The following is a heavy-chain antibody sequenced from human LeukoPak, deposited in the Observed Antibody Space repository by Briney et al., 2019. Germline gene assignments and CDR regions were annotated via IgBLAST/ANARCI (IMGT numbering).Heavy chain of an antibody. J-gene: IGHJ3*02. CDR2: ISSSSSYV. CDR1: GFTFSSYS. V-gene: IGHV3-21*01. CDR3: AQGIAVAGIAFDI. Sequence: PGGSLRLSCAASGFTFSSYSMNWVRQAPGKGLEWVSSISSSSSYVYYADSVKGRFTISRDNAKNSLYLQMNSLRAEDTAVYYCAQGIAVAGIAFDIWGQGTMVTVSS. D-gene: IGHD6-19*01.